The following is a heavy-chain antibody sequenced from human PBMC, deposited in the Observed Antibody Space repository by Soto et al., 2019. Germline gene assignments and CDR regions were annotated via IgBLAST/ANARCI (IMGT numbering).Heavy chain of an antibody. J-gene: IGHJ2*01. V-gene: IGHV3-30*18. CDR3: AKGGAYGSGTPHRAFDL. D-gene: IGHD3-10*01. CDR2: ISNDGRRK. CDR1: GFTLRYHC. Sequence: GGSLRPSFATPGFTLRYHCLHWGRPAPGQGLEWVAVISNDGRRKYYIDSVRGRFTISRDNSKNTLYVQMNSLRAEDTAVYYCAKGGAYGSGTPHRAFDLWGRGALVTVSS.